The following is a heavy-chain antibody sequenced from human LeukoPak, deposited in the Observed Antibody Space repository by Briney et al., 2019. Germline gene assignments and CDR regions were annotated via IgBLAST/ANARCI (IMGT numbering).Heavy chain of an antibody. V-gene: IGHV4-30-2*01. CDR1: GGSFSGYS. Sequence: SETLSLTCAVYGGSFSGYSWSWIRQPPGKGLEWIGYIYHSGSTYYNPSLKSRVTMSVDRSKNQFSLKLNSVTAADTAVYYCARGWGPVYYFDYWGQGTLVTVSS. CDR2: IYHSGST. J-gene: IGHJ4*02. CDR3: ARGWGPVYYFDY. D-gene: IGHD3-16*01.